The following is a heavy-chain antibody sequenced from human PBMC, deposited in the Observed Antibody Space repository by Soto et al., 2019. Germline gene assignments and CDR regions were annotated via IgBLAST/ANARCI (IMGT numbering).Heavy chain of an antibody. J-gene: IGHJ4*02. CDR1: GGSFSGYY. CDR2: IYYSGST. Sequence: PSETLSLTCSVYGGSFSGYYWSWIRQPPGKGLEWIGYIYYSGSTYYNPSLKSRVTISVDTSKNQFSLKLSSVTAADTAVYYCASRTHTWRQGNLVTVSS. V-gene: IGHV4-34*09. CDR3: ASRTHT.